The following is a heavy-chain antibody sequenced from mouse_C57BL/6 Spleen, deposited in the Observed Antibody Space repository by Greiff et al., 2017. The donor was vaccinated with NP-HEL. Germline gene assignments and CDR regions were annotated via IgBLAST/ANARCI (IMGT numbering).Heavy chain of an antibody. CDR1: GFTFSSYA. J-gene: IGHJ2*01. Sequence: EVKVVESGGGLVKPGGSLKLSCAASGFTFSSYAMSWVRQTPEKRLEWVATISDGGSYTYYPDNVKGRFTISRDNAKTNLYLQMSHLKSEDTAMYYCARERGSSYASFDYWGQGTTLTVSS. CDR2: ISDGGSYT. D-gene: IGHD1-1*01. CDR3: ARERGSSYASFDY. V-gene: IGHV5-4*01.